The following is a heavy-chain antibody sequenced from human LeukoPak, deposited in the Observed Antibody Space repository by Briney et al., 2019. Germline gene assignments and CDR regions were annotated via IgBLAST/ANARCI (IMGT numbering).Heavy chain of an antibody. J-gene: IGHJ4*02. D-gene: IGHD5-18*01. CDR2: INPSGGST. CDR3: ARGYGSGYSYGSVDY. Sequence: ASVKVSCKASGYTFTCYYMHWVRQAPGQGLEWMGIINPSGGSTSYAQKFQGRVTMTRDTSTSTVYMELSSLRSEDTAVYYCARGYGSGYSYGSVDYWGQGTLVTDSS. V-gene: IGHV1-46*01. CDR1: GYTFTCYY.